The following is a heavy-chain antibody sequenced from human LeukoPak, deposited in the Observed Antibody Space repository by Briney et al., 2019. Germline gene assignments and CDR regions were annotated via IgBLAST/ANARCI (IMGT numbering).Heavy chain of an antibody. V-gene: IGHV3-11*04. CDR3: ASIDGNNYYGMDV. Sequence: PGGSLRLSCAASGFTFSDYYMSWIRQAPGKGLEWVSYISRGSRTIYYADSVKGRFTISRDDAKNSLSLQMNSLRAEDTAVYYCASIDGNNYYGMDVWGQGTTVTVSS. J-gene: IGHJ6*02. CDR1: GFTFSDYY. CDR2: ISRGSRTI. D-gene: IGHD1-14*01.